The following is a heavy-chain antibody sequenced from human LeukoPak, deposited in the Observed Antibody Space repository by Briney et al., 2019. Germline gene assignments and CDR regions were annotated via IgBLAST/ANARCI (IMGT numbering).Heavy chain of an antibody. J-gene: IGHJ4*02. CDR3: AIYDYGDYGLYDY. V-gene: IGHV4-39*01. Sequence: SETLSLTCIVSGGSISSSSYYWGWIRQPPGRGLEWMGSIYYSGSTYYNPSLKSRAAISVNTSENQFSLKLSSVTAADTAVYYCAIYDYGDYGLYDYWGQGTLVTVSS. D-gene: IGHD4-17*01. CDR2: IYYSGST. CDR1: GGSISSSSYY.